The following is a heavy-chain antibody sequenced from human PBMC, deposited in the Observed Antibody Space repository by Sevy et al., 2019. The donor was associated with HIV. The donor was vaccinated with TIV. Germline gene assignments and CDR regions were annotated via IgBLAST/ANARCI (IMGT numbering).Heavy chain of an antibody. CDR1: GGSITTADYY. Sequence: SETLSLTCTVSGGSITTADYYWSWIRQTPGKRLEWIGYIHYRGNTYYNPSLKSRLTSISVDTSKNQFSLKLSSVTAAGTAVYYCARGVGGPGVMITFGGVKYGFDFWGQWRLVTVS. D-gene: IGHD3-16*01. V-gene: IGHV4-30-4*01. CDR3: ARGVGGPGVMITFGGVKYGFDF. CDR2: IHYRGNT. J-gene: IGHJ3*01.